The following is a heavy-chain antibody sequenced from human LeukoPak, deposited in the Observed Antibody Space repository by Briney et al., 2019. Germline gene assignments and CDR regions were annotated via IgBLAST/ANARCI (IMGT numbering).Heavy chain of an antibody. Sequence: GGSLRLSCAASGFTFSSYEMTWVRQAPGKGLEWVSYISSSGTTIYYADSVKGRFTISRDNAKNSLYLQMNSLRAEDTAVYYCARGSSSSWKYYFDYWGQGTLVTVSS. CDR3: ARGSSSSWKYYFDY. CDR2: ISSSGTTI. D-gene: IGHD6-13*01. V-gene: IGHV3-48*03. J-gene: IGHJ4*02. CDR1: GFTFSSYE.